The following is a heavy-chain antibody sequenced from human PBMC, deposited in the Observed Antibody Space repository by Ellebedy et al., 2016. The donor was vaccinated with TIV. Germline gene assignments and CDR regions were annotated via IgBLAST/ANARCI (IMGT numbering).Heavy chain of an antibody. CDR2: ISGSGGST. Sequence: GESLKISXAASGFTFTNYAMGWVRQAPGKGLEWVSSISGSGGSTYYGDSVKGRFTISRDNSKNTLYLQMNSLRAEDTAVYYCARSANIVGVPLDYWGQGSLVTVSS. V-gene: IGHV3-23*01. CDR1: GFTFTNYA. D-gene: IGHD1-26*01. J-gene: IGHJ4*02. CDR3: ARSANIVGVPLDY.